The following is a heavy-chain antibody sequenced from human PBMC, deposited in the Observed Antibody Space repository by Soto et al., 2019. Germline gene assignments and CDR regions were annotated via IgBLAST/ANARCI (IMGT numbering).Heavy chain of an antibody. CDR1: GGSISSYY. V-gene: IGHV4-59*08. D-gene: IGHD2-15*01. CDR3: ARHHHLGYCSGGSCYSGSSWFDP. Sequence: SETLSLTCTVSGGSISSYYWSWIRQPPGKGLEWIGYIYYSGSTNYNPSLKSRVTISVDTSKNQFSLKLSSVTAADTAVYYCARHHHLGYCSGGSCYSGSSWFDPWGQGTLVTVSS. J-gene: IGHJ5*02. CDR2: IYYSGST.